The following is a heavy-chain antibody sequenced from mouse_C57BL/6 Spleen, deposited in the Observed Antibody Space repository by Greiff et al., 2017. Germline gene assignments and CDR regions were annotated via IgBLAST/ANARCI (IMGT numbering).Heavy chain of an antibody. CDR3: ARHERGDAMDY. Sequence: DVMLVESGGGLVKPGGSLKLSCAASGFTFSDYGMHWVRQAPEKGLEWVAYISSGSSTIYYADTVKGRFTISRDNAKNTLFLQMTSLRSEDTAMYYCARHERGDAMDYWGQGTSVTVSS. CDR2: ISSGSSTI. J-gene: IGHJ4*01. CDR1: GFTFSDYG. V-gene: IGHV5-17*01.